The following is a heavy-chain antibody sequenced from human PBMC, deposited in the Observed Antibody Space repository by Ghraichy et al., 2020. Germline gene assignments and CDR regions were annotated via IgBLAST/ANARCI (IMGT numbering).Heavy chain of an antibody. CDR2: ISWNSGRI. V-gene: IGHV3-9*01. Sequence: GGSLRLSCVVSGFTFDDYAMHWVRQVPGKGLEWVSGISWNSGRITYADSVKGRFTISRDNAKNSLYLQLNSLTVEDTALYYCVKDKVGGISPGYEFEDWGQGTLVTVSS. CDR3: VKDKVGGISPGYEFED. J-gene: IGHJ4*02. D-gene: IGHD3-9*01. CDR1: GFTFDDYA.